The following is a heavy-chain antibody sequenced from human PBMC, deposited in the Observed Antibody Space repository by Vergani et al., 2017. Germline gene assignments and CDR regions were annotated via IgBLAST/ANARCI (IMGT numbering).Heavy chain of an antibody. CDR2: ISSGGGDI. J-gene: IGHJ1*01. D-gene: IGHD3-10*01. CDR3: TTACGLYYLHGEYFQY. V-gene: IGHV3-23*01. CDR1: GFTFDTYT. Sequence: EVQLLESGGGLVQPGGSRRLSCAGAGFTFDTYTMAYVRQAPGKGLEWVATISSGGGDIFYADSVKGRFTISRDNSKNTIFLQMNSLKDEDTAVYYCTTACGLYYLHGEYFQYWGRGTLVSVSS.